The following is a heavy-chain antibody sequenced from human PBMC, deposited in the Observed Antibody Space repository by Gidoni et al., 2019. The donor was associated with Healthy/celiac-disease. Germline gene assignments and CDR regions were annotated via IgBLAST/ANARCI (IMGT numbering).Heavy chain of an antibody. D-gene: IGHD6-19*01. CDR1: GFTFSSYA. CDR3: AKSLAVADPIY. Sequence: EVHLLESGGGLVQPGGSLRLSCPASGFTFSSYAMGWVRQAPRKGLGWVSAISGSGGSTYYADSVKGRFTISRDNSKNTLYRKMNSLRAEDTAVYYCAKSLAVADPIYWGQGTLVTVSS. V-gene: IGHV3-23*01. CDR2: ISGSGGST. J-gene: IGHJ4*02.